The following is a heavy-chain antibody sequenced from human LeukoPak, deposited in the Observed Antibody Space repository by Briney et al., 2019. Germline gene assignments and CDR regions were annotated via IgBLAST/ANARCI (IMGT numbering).Heavy chain of an antibody. V-gene: IGHV3-7*01. J-gene: IGHJ4*02. CDR3: ARLGARQVLDY. D-gene: IGHD4-17*01. CDR1: GFTFSSYW. Sequence: GGSLRLSCTASGFTFSSYWMSWVRQAPGKGLEWVADIKQDGGEKYYVDSVKGRFTISRDNAKNSLYLQMNSLRAEDTAVYYCARLGARQVLDYWGQGTLVTVSS. CDR2: IKQDGGEK.